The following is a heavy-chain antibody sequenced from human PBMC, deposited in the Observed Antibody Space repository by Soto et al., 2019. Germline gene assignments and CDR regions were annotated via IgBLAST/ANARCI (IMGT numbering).Heavy chain of an antibody. J-gene: IGHJ6*02. V-gene: IGHV4-30-4*01. Sequence: PSETLSITCTVSGGSINSGDYYWTWIRHPPGKGLEWIGYIYYSGVTYSSPSLKSRVTMSDDASKNQFFLKLTSVTAADTAVYFCARGVGSYYYYGMDVWGQGTSVTVSS. D-gene: IGHD1-26*01. CDR3: ARGVGSYYYYGMDV. CDR2: IYYSGVT. CDR1: GGSINSGDYY.